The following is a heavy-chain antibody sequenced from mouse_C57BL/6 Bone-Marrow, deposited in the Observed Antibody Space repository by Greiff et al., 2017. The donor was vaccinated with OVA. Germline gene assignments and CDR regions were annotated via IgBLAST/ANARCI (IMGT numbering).Heavy chain of an antibody. D-gene: IGHD2-4*01. CDR2: IDPNSGGT. J-gene: IGHJ3*01. CDR3: ARPLYYDSFAY. V-gene: IGHV1-72*01. Sequence: QVQLKQPGAELVKPGASVKLSCKASGYTFTSYWMHWVKQRPGRGLEWIGRIDPNSGGTKYNEKFKSKATLTVDKPSSTAYMQLSSLTSEDSAVYYCARPLYYDSFAYWGQGTLVTVSA. CDR1: GYTFTSYW.